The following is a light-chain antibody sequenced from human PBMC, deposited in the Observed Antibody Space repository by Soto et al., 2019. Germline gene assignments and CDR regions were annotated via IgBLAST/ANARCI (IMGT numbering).Light chain of an antibody. CDR1: QSVSSY. V-gene: IGKV3-11*01. Sequence: EIVLTQSPATLSLSPGERATLSCRASQSVSSYLAWYQQKPGQAPRLLIYDASNRATGIPARFSGSGSGTDFTLTISSLQSEDFAVYYCQQYNNWPSITFGQGTRLEI. CDR3: QQYNNWPSIT. CDR2: DAS. J-gene: IGKJ5*01.